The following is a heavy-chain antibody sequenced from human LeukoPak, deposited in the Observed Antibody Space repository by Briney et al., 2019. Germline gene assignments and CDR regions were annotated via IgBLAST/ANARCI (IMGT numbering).Heavy chain of an antibody. V-gene: IGHV1-18*01. Sequence: TVKVSCKASGFAFSSYGIIWVRQAPGPGLEWMGWISAYNGNTNYAQNLQGSVTMTTDTSTSTAYMELRSLRSDDTAVYYCARDLGIAVAGQFDYWGQGTLVTVCS. CDR1: GFAFSSYG. J-gene: IGHJ4*02. CDR2: ISAYNGNT. D-gene: IGHD6-19*01. CDR3: ARDLGIAVAGQFDY.